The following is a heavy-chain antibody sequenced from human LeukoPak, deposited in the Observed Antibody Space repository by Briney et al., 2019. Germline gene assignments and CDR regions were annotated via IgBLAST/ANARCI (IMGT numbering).Heavy chain of an antibody. Sequence: PETLSLTCAVYGGSFSGYYWSWIRQPPGKGLEWIGEINHSGSTNYNPSLKSRVTISVDTSKNQFSLRLSSVTAADTAVYYCARERDDYNWNYGDRNWFDPWGQGTLVTVSS. D-gene: IGHD1-7*01. CDR1: GGSFSGYY. V-gene: IGHV4-34*01. CDR2: INHSGST. CDR3: ARERDDYNWNYGDRNWFDP. J-gene: IGHJ5*02.